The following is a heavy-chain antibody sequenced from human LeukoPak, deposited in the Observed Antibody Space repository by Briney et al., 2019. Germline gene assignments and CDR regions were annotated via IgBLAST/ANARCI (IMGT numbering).Heavy chain of an antibody. D-gene: IGHD3-10*01. Sequence: ASVKVSCKASGYTFTGDYMYWVRQAPGQGLEWMGWIKTDSGDTNYAQKFQGRVTMTRDTSIGTIYMELSGLRSDDTAAYYCARDGNSPMVDFDSWGQGTLVTVSS. J-gene: IGHJ4*02. CDR3: ARDGNSPMVDFDS. V-gene: IGHV1-2*02. CDR2: IKTDSGDT. CDR1: GYTFTGDY.